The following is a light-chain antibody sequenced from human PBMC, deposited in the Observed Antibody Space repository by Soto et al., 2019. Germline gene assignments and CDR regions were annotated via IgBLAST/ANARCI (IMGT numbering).Light chain of an antibody. CDR1: QSVSSY. Sequence: EIVLTQSPATLSLSPGERATLSCRARQSVSSYLAWYQQKPGQAPRLPIYDASNRATGIPARFSGSGSGTDFTLTISSLEPEDFAVYYCQQRSNWPPEFTFGPGTKVDIK. V-gene: IGKV3-11*01. CDR2: DAS. CDR3: QQRSNWPPEFT. J-gene: IGKJ3*01.